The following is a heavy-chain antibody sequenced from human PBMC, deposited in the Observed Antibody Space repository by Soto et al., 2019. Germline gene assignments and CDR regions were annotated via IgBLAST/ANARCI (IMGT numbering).Heavy chain of an antibody. D-gene: IGHD1-7*01. CDR1: EFTFRSYW. CDR3: ARSLPGTYGAFDL. V-gene: IGHV3-74*01. J-gene: IGHJ3*01. Sequence: GGSLRLSCAASEFTFRSYWMHWVRQSPGKGLVWVSRISGDGSGTNYADSVKGRFTISRDNAKNTVYLQIDSLRAEDTAVYYCARSLPGTYGAFDLWGQGTMVTVSS. CDR2: ISGDGSGT.